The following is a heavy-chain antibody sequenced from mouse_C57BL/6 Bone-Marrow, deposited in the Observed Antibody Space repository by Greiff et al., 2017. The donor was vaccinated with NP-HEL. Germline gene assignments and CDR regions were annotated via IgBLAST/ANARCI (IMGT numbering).Heavy chain of an antibody. CDR2: ISSGGSYT. J-gene: IGHJ2*01. D-gene: IGHD3-3*01. Sequence: EVKVVESGGDLVKPGGSLKLSCEASGFTFSSYGMSWVRQTPDKRLEWVATISSGGSYTYYPDSVKGRFTISRDNAKNTLYLQMSSLKSEDTAMYYCARQPGRYFDCWGQGTTLTVSS. V-gene: IGHV5-6*01. CDR3: ARQPGRYFDC. CDR1: GFTFSSYG.